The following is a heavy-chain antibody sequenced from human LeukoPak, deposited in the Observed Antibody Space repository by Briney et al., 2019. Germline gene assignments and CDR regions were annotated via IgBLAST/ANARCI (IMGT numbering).Heavy chain of an antibody. Sequence: ASVKVSCKASGYTFTSYGISWVRQAPGQGLEWMGWISAYNGNTNYVQKLQGRVTMTTDTSTSTAYMELRSLRSDDTAVYYCARDVRPDYYGSGSYSWFDPWGQGTLVTVSS. CDR1: GYTFTSYG. V-gene: IGHV1-18*01. D-gene: IGHD3-10*01. CDR2: ISAYNGNT. CDR3: ARDVRPDYYGSGSYSWFDP. J-gene: IGHJ5*02.